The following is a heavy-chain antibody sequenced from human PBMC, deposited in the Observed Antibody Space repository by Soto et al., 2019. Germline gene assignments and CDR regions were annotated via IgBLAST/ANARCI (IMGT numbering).Heavy chain of an antibody. CDR3: ARGGPDYGDYYFDY. CDR2: ISSSSSSI. D-gene: IGHD4-17*01. V-gene: IGHV3-48*01. Sequence: GGSLRLSCAASGFTFSSYSMNWVRQAPGKGLEWVSYISSSSSSIFYADSVKGRFTISRDNAKNSLYLQMNSLRAEDTAVYYCARGGPDYGDYYFDYWGQGTLVTVSS. J-gene: IGHJ4*02. CDR1: GFTFSSYS.